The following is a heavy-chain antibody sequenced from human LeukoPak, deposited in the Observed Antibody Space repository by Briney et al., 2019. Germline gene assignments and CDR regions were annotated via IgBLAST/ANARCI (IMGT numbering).Heavy chain of an antibody. CDR1: GGTFSSYD. V-gene: IGHV1-69*05. CDR3: ASPIIAAAGTGYFQH. D-gene: IGHD6-13*01. J-gene: IGHJ1*01. CDR2: INPIFGTA. Sequence: SVKVSCKASGGTFSSYDISWVRRAPGQGLEWMGGINPIFGTANYAQKFQGRVTITTDESTTTAYMELSSLRSEDTAVYYCASPIIAAAGTGYFQHWGQGTLVTVSS.